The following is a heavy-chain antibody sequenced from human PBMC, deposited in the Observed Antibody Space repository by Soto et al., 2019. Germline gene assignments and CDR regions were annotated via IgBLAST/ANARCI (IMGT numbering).Heavy chain of an antibody. Sequence: QVQLVESGGGVVQPGRSLRLSCAASGFTFSMYDMHWVRQAPGKGLEWVAVISYDGSNKYYADSVKGRFTISRDNSKNTMYLEMNSLRVEEKAVYACARDLSNYVSSYYGLDVWGQGTTVTVSS. CDR3: ARDLSNYVSSYYGLDV. D-gene: IGHD4-4*01. J-gene: IGHJ6*02. CDR1: GFTFSMYD. V-gene: IGHV3-30-3*01. CDR2: ISYDGSNK.